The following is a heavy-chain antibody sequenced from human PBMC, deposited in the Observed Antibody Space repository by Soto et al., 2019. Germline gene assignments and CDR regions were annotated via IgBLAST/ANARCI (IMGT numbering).Heavy chain of an antibody. Sequence: GGSLRLSCDASGFTLSDHYMDWVRQAPGKGLEWVGRSRDKAHSYTTEYAASVKGRFTTSRDESKNSAYLQMNSLKTEDTAVYYCVRATYFSDSSGYTRCLDYWGQGTLVTVSS. D-gene: IGHD3-22*01. J-gene: IGHJ4*02. CDR3: VRATYFSDSSGYTRCLDY. CDR2: SRDKAHSYTT. V-gene: IGHV3-72*01. CDR1: GFTLSDHY.